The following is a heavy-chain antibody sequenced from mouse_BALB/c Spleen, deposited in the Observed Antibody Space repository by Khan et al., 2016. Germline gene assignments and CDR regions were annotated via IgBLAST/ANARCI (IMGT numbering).Heavy chain of an antibody. CDR1: GYTFTSYW. V-gene: IGHV1S81*02. D-gene: IGHD1-1*01. J-gene: IGHJ2*01. CDR3: ARIKKIVATYFDY. CDR2: TIPTNGRT. Sequence: QVQLQQPGAELVKAGASVKMSCKASGYTFTSYWMHWVKQRLGQGLVWFAETIPTNGRTYYNEKLKSKATLTVDKSSSTAYMLLSGPSFEDSAVYYCARIKKIVATYFDYWGQGTTLTVSS.